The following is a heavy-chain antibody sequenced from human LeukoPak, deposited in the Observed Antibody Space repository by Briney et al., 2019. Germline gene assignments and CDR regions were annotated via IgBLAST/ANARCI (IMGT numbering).Heavy chain of an antibody. Sequence: SETLSLTCTVSGGSISSYYWSWIRQPPGKGLEWIGCIYYSGGTDYNPSLKSRVTISVDTSKNQFSLKLSSVTAADTAVYYCARGPNYPSPSPFDYWGQGTLVTVSS. D-gene: IGHD5-24*01. CDR1: GGSISSYY. V-gene: IGHV4-59*08. CDR2: IYYSGGT. CDR3: ARGPNYPSPSPFDY. J-gene: IGHJ4*02.